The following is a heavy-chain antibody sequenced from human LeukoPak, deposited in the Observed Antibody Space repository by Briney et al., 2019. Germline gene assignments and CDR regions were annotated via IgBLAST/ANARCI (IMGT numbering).Heavy chain of an antibody. CDR1: GFTFSSYG. V-gene: IGHV3-33*01. D-gene: IGHD6-13*01. CDR2: IWYDGSNK. J-gene: IGHJ4*02. CDR3: VQVDIAAAS. Sequence: GGSLRLSCAASGFTFSSYGMHWVRQAPGKGLEWVAVIWYDGSNKYYADSVKGRFTISRDNSKNTLYLQMNSLRAEDTAVYYCVQVDIAAASWGQGTLVTVSS.